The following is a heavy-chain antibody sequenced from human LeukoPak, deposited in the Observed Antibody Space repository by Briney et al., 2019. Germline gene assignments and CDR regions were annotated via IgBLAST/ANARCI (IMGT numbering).Heavy chain of an antibody. CDR3: ANYPNQVVFFS. D-gene: IGHD2-2*01. Sequence: GGSLRLSCAASGFNFSSFWMSWVRQAPGKGLEWVANIKQDGSEKYYVDSVKGRFTISRDNLENMVYLQMNSLRAEDTAIYYCANYPNQVVFFSWGQGTLVTVSS. J-gene: IGHJ5*02. CDR2: IKQDGSEK. V-gene: IGHV3-7*03. CDR1: GFNFSSFW.